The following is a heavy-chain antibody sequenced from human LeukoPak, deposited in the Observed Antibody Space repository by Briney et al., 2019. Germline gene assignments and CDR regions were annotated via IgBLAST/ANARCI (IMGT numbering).Heavy chain of an antibody. CDR3: VRSYGRVGYY. CDR1: GFTVSTNY. J-gene: IGHJ4*02. CDR2: TYSGGDT. Sequence: GGSLRLSCAASGFTVSTNYMGWVRQAPGRGLEWVSLTYSGGDTFYADSVKGRFTISRDNSKNTLYLQMNSLRAEDTAVYYCVRSYGRVGYYWGQGTLVIVSS. D-gene: IGHD1-26*01. V-gene: IGHV3-66*01.